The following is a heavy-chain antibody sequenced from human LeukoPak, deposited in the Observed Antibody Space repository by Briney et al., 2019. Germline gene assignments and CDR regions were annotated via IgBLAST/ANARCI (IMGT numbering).Heavy chain of an antibody. Sequence: SETLSLTCTVSGGSISSRSYYWGWIRQPPGKGLEWIGSIYYSGSTYYNPSLKTRVTISVDTSKNHFSLKLSSVTAADTAVYYCASRGGCSSTSCNNWFDPWGQGTLVTVSS. V-gene: IGHV4-39*07. CDR2: IYYSGST. CDR3: ASRGGCSSTSCNNWFDP. CDR1: GGSISSRSYY. J-gene: IGHJ5*02. D-gene: IGHD2-2*01.